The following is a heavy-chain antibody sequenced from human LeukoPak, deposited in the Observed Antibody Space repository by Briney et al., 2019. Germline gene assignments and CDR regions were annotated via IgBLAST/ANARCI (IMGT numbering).Heavy chain of an antibody. J-gene: IGHJ4*02. V-gene: IGHV3-30-3*01. CDR2: ISYDGSNK. D-gene: IGHD6-13*01. CDR3: ARGPLGPAAAGPPHFDY. CDR1: GFTFSSYA. Sequence: PGGSLRLSCAASGFTFSSYAMHWVRQAPGKGLEWVAVISYDGSNKYYADSVKGRFTISRDNSKNTLYLQMNSLRAEDTAVYYCARGPLGPAAAGPPHFDYWGQGTLVTVSS.